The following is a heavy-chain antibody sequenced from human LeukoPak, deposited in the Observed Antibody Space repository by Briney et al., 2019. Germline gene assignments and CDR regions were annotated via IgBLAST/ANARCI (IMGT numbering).Heavy chain of an antibody. Sequence: PGGSLRLSCAASGFTFSIYAMSWVRQAPGEGPEWVSGISGSGGSTYYADSVKGRFTISRDNAKNTLYMQMSSLRAEDTAVYYCAKGRDGGYWGQGTLVTVSS. J-gene: IGHJ4*02. CDR3: AKGRDGGY. V-gene: IGHV3-23*01. D-gene: IGHD3-10*01. CDR2: ISGSGGST. CDR1: GFTFSIYA.